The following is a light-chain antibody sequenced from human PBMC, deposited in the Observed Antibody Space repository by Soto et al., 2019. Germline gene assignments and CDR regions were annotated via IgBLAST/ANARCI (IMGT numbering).Light chain of an antibody. CDR2: AAS. CDR3: LLDFRYFWA. V-gene: IGKV1-6*01. J-gene: IGKJ1*01. CDR1: QAIRTA. Sequence: IQMTQSPSTLSASVGDRVTLTCRSIQAIRTALGWYQQKPGKFPKLLIYAASILQSGVPSRFSGSGSGTDFTLTISSLQPEDFATYYCLLDFRYFWAFGKLTKV.